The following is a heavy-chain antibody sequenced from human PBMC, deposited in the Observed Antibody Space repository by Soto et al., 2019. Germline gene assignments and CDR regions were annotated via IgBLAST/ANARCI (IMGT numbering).Heavy chain of an antibody. D-gene: IGHD3-10*01. CDR3: AKESLGRHFDFDY. Sequence: GGSLRLSCAASGFTFSNYALSWVRQAPGKGLEWVSGIDESGTNTYYADSVKGRFTISRDNSRNTLYLETNSLRAEDTAVYHCAKESLGRHFDFDYWGQGIQVTVSS. CDR1: GFTFSNYA. V-gene: IGHV3-23*01. CDR2: IDESGTNT. J-gene: IGHJ4*02.